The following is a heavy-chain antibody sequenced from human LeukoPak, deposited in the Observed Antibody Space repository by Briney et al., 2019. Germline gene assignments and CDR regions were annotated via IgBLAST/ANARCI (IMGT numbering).Heavy chain of an antibody. V-gene: IGHV7-4-1*02. J-gene: IGHJ3*02. CDR3: ARSPYDTVATMVDI. D-gene: IGHD5-12*01. CDR1: GHTFTTYA. CDR2: INTNTGYP. Sequence: ASVKVSCKASGHTFTTYAMNWVRQAPGQGLEWLGWINTNTGYPSCAPGFTGRFVFSLDTSVSTAYLQISSLKAEDTAVYYCARSPYDTVATMVDIWGQGTMVTVSS.